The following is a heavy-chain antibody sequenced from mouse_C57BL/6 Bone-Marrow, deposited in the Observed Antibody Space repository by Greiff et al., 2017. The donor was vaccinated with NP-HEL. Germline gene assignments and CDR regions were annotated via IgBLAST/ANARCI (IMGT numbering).Heavy chain of an antibody. D-gene: IGHD2-12*01. J-gene: IGHJ4*01. CDR1: GFTFSSYG. Sequence: EVHLVESGGDLVKPGGSLKLSCAASGFTFSSYGMSWVRQTPDKRLEWVATISSGGSYTYYPDSVKGRFTISRDNAKNTLYLQMSSLKSEDTAMYYCARHYRGDAMDYWGQGTSVTVSS. CDR3: ARHYRGDAMDY. CDR2: ISSGGSYT. V-gene: IGHV5-6*01.